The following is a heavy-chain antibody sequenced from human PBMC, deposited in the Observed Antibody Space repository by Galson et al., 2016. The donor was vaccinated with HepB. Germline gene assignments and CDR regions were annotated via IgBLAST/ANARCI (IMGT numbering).Heavy chain of an antibody. Sequence: SVKVSCKASGYTFTDYYMHWVRQAPGQGLEWMGWINPNSGGTNYAQKFQGRVTLTRDTSISTAYMDLSRLTSDDPAIYYCARGATIAANFNWFDPWGQGTLVTVSS. CDR1: GYTFTDYY. CDR2: INPNSGGT. CDR3: ARGATIAANFNWFDP. D-gene: IGHD6-13*01. J-gene: IGHJ5*02. V-gene: IGHV1-2*02.